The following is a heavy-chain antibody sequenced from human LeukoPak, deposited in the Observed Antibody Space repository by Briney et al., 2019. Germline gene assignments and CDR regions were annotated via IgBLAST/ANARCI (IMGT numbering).Heavy chain of an antibody. Sequence: GGSLRLSCTASGFTYSNYAMNWVRQAPGKGLEWVSVISGSGRSTYYADSVKGRFTISRDKSKNTLYLQMNSLRVEDTAIYYCAKLQTAVVPAATLGFDSWGQGTLVTVSS. CDR1: GFTYSNYA. J-gene: IGHJ4*02. V-gene: IGHV3-23*01. CDR2: ISGSGRST. CDR3: AKLQTAVVPAATLGFDS. D-gene: IGHD2-2*01.